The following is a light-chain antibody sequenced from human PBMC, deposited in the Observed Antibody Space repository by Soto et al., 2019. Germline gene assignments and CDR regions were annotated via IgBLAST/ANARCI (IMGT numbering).Light chain of an antibody. CDR3: SSYTIFSTYV. Sequence: QSALTQPASVSGSPGQSITISCTGTNSDVGGYNFVSWYQQHPGIAPKLIIYDVNNRPSGLSNRFSGSKSGNTASLTISGLQAEDEADYYCSSYTIFSTYVFGTGTKVTVL. V-gene: IGLV2-14*01. J-gene: IGLJ1*01. CDR2: DVN. CDR1: NSDVGGYNF.